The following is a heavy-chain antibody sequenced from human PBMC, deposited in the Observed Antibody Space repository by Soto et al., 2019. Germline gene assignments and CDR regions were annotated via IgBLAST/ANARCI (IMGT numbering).Heavy chain of an antibody. CDR2: MNPNSGNT. J-gene: IGHJ6*02. D-gene: IGHD6-6*01. CDR1: GYTFTSYD. Sequence: QVQLVQSGAEVKKPGASVKVSCKASGYTFTSYDINWVRQATGQGLEWMGWMNPNSGNTGYAQKFHGRVTMTRNTSISTAYMELSMLRSEDTAVYYCARSGLSGSSTFRYYYYCIDAWGQGTTVTVAS. CDR3: ARSGLSGSSTFRYYYYCIDA. V-gene: IGHV1-8*01.